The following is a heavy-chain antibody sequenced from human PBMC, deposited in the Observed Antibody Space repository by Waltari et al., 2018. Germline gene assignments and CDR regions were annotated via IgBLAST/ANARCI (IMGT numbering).Heavy chain of an antibody. CDR2: ISGSGSST. CDR1: GFTFSSYA. J-gene: IGHJ4*02. CDR3: AKAPNYYDSSGYYYDY. D-gene: IGHD3-22*01. Sequence: EVQLLESGGGLVQPGGSLRLSCAASGFTFSSYAMSWVRQAPGKGLEWVSAISGSGSSTYYADSVKGRFTISRDNSKNTLYLQMNSLRAEDTAVYYCAKAPNYYDSSGYYYDYWGQGTLVTVSS. V-gene: IGHV3-23*01.